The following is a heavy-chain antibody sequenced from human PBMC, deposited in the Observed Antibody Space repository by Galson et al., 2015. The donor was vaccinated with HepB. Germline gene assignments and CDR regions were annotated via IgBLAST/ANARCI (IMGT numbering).Heavy chain of an antibody. J-gene: IGHJ4*02. CDR3: ARQGAGSLGY. D-gene: IGHD1-26*01. Sequence: SVKVSCKASGYTFTGYYIHWVRQAPGQGLEWMGWINPNSGGTNYAQKFQGRVTLTRGTSISTAYMELYRLRSDDTAVYYCARQGAGSLGYWGQGTLVTVSS. V-gene: IGHV1-2*02. CDR1: GYTFTGYY. CDR2: INPNSGGT.